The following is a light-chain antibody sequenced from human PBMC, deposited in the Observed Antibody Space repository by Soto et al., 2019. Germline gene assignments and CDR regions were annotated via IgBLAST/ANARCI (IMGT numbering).Light chain of an antibody. J-gene: IGLJ3*02. V-gene: IGLV2-8*01. CDR3: SSYAASNNFYFV. CDR2: EVT. CDR1: SSDVGGYNY. Sequence: QSVLTQPTSASGSPGQSVTIACTGTSSDVGGYNYVSWYQQYPGRAPKLMIYEVTKRPSGVPDRFSGSKSGNTASLTVSGLQAEDEGDYYCSSYAASNNFYFVFGGGTKVTVL.